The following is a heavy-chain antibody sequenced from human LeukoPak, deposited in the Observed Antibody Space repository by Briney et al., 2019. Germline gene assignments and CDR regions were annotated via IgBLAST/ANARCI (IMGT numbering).Heavy chain of an antibody. Sequence: PGGSLRLSCAASGFIFSSQAMHWVRQAPGKGLEYVSAISPDGDSRYYANSVKGRFTISRDNSKNTLYLQMGGLRAEDMAVYDCATKEGLGSDTVITVFDFWGQGTLVTVSS. V-gene: IGHV3-64*01. D-gene: IGHD3-10*01. J-gene: IGHJ4*02. CDR3: ATKEGLGSDTVITVFDF. CDR1: GFIFSSQA. CDR2: ISPDGDSR.